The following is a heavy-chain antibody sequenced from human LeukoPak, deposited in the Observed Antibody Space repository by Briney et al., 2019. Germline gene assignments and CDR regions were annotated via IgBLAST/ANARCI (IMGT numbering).Heavy chain of an antibody. CDR2: IIPIFGTA. J-gene: IGHJ6*03. Sequence: SVKVSCKASGGTFSSYAISWVRQAPGQGLEWVGGIIPIFGTASYAQKFQGRVTITADESTSTTYMELSSLRSEDTAVYYCARSRDDILTGYVYYYYMDVWGKGTTVTVSS. D-gene: IGHD3-9*01. CDR1: GGTFSSYA. CDR3: ARSRDDILTGYVYYYYMDV. V-gene: IGHV1-69*13.